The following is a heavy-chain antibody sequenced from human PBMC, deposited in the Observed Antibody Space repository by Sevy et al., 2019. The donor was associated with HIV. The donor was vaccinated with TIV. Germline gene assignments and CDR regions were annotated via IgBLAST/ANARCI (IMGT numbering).Heavy chain of an antibody. J-gene: IGHJ4*02. D-gene: IGHD5-18*01. CDR1: GFTLSSNA. Sequence: GGSLRLSCAASGFTLSSNAMSWVRQAPGKGLEWVSSISSTGGSTYHADAVRGRFSISRDNSKNTLYLHMNSLGAEDKDVYYCSKDPNVDTAMAYYFDYWGQGTLVTVSS. CDR2: ISSTGGST. CDR3: SKDPNVDTAMAYYFDY. V-gene: IGHV3-23*01.